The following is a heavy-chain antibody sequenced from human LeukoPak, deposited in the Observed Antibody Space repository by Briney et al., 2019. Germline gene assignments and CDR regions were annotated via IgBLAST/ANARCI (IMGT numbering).Heavy chain of an antibody. CDR3: ARGSYYYDSSGYYTGPSH. Sequence: ASVKVSCKASGYTFTSYGISWVRQATGQGLEWMGWMNPNSGNTGYAQKFQGRVTMTRNTSISTAYMELSSLRSEDTAVYYCARGSYYYDSSGYYTGPSHWGQGTLVTVSS. D-gene: IGHD3-22*01. J-gene: IGHJ4*02. CDR2: MNPNSGNT. V-gene: IGHV1-8*02. CDR1: GYTFTSYG.